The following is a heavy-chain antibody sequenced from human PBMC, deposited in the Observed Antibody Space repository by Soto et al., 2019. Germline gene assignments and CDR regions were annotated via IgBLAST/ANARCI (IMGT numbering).Heavy chain of an antibody. J-gene: IGHJ4*02. CDR2: ISSSSSYT. CDR1: GFTFSDYY. Sequence: QVQLVESGGGLVKPGGSLRLSCAASGFTFSDYYMSWIRQAPGKGLEWVSYISSSSSYTDYADSVKGRFTISRDNAKNSLYLQMNSLRAEDTAVYYCAKDAGSTEYFFASWGQGTLVSVSS. V-gene: IGHV3-11*06. CDR3: AKDAGSTEYFFAS.